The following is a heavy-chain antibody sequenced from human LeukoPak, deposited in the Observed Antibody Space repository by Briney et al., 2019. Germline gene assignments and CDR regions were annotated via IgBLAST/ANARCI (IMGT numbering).Heavy chain of an antibody. CDR2: ISGSDGRT. CDR1: GFTFNNFA. D-gene: IGHD2-21*01. CDR3: AKESPYSSNRLYYFDY. J-gene: IGHJ4*02. Sequence: SGGSLRLSCAASGFTFNNFAMSWVRQTPEKGLEWVSAISGSDGRTFYADSVKGRFTISRDNSKNTLSLQMNSLRVDDTAVYYCAKESPYSSNRLYYFDYWGQGTLVTVSS. V-gene: IGHV3-23*01.